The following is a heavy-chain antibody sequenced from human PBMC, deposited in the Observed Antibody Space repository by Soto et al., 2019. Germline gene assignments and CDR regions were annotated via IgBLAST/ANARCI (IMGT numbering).Heavy chain of an antibody. V-gene: IGHV4-39*01. CDR1: GGSISSSSYY. CDR2: IYYSGST. D-gene: IGHD6-6*01. J-gene: IGHJ4*02. CDR3: ARHGGLRGYGSSIFLDY. Sequence: SETLSLTCTVSGGSISSSSYYWGWIRQPPGKGLEWIGSIYYSGSTYYNPSLKSRVTISVDTSKNQFSLKLSSVTAADTAVYYCARHGGLRGYGSSIFLDYWGQGTLVTVSS.